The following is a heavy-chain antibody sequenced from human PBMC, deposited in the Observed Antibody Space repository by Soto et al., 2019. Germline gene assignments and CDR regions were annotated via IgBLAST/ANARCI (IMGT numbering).Heavy chain of an antibody. CDR1: GFTFSTYN. CDR3: ALYDALFFDY. J-gene: IGHJ4*02. V-gene: IGHV3-21*01. Sequence: GGSLRLSCAASGFTFSTYNMNWVRQAPGKGLEWVSSITSSSSYIYYADSVKGRFTISRDNAKNSLYLQMNSLRDEDTAVYYCALYDALFFDYWGQGTLVTVSS. D-gene: IGHD2-8*01. CDR2: ITSSSSYI.